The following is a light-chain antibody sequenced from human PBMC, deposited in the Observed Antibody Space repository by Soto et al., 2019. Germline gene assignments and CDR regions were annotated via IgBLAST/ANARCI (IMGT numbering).Light chain of an antibody. Sequence: QSVLTQPASVSGSPGQSITISCSGTSSDVGGYNYVSWYQQHPGKAPKLMIYEVSNRPSGVSSRFSGSKSATTASLTISGLQAADEADYYCSSYVAGDILLFGGGTKLTVL. V-gene: IGLV2-14*01. J-gene: IGLJ2*01. CDR1: SSDVGGYNY. CDR2: EVS. CDR3: SSYVAGDILL.